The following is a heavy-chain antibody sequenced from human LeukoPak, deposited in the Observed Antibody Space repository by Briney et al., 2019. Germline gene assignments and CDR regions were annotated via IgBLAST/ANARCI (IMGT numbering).Heavy chain of an antibody. J-gene: IGHJ5*02. CDR1: GGSFSGYY. Sequence: NPSETLSLTCAVYGGSFSGYYWSWIRQPPGKGLERIGEINHSGSTNYNPSLKSRVTISVDTSKNQFSLKLSSVTAADTAVYYCARRVPILRYFDPNWFDPWGQGTLVTVSS. D-gene: IGHD3-9*01. V-gene: IGHV4-34*01. CDR3: ARRVPILRYFDPNWFDP. CDR2: INHSGST.